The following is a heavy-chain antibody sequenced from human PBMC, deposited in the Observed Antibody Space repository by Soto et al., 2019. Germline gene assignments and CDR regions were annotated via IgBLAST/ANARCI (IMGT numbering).Heavy chain of an antibody. CDR1: GFTFANYG. J-gene: IGHJ6*02. CDR2: SSGYGGCT. D-gene: IGHD2-8*01. CDR3: ARNNGLDV. V-gene: IGHV3-23*01. Sequence: EVQLLESGGGLVQPGGSLTLSCATSGFTFANYGLNWVRQAPGKGLEWVSHSSGYGGCTYFADSVKGRFSMSRDSSKDTQYLQMNCLRVEDTSVYYCARNNGLDVWGQGTTVTVSS.